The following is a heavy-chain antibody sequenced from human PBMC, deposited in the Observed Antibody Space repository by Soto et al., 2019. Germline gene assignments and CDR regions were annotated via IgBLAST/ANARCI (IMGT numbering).Heavy chain of an antibody. CDR1: GGSFSLNY. J-gene: IGHJ4*02. V-gene: IGHV4-59*08. CDR3: ARLMGPAAAGTDY. Sequence: PSETMSRTFTVSGGSFSLNYWAWIRQPPGKGLEWVGYIYFGGTTSYNPSLKSRFTSSLETSNSQFSLRLTSVTAADPACHYCARLMGPAAAGTDYWGEGSLVTVSS. D-gene: IGHD6-13*01. CDR2: IYFGGTT.